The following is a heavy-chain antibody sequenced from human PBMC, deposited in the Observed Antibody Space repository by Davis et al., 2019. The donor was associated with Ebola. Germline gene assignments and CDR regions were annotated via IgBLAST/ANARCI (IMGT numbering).Heavy chain of an antibody. Sequence: PSETLSLTCTVSGGSISSGDYYWSWIRQPPGKGLEWIGYIYYSGSTNYNPSLKSRVTISVDTSKNQFSLKLSSVTAADTAVYYCARDREGIAVAGAQPYYFDYWGQGTLVTVSS. J-gene: IGHJ4*02. V-gene: IGHV4-61*08. CDR3: ARDREGIAVAGAQPYYFDY. CDR1: GGSISSGDYY. D-gene: IGHD6-19*01. CDR2: IYYSGST.